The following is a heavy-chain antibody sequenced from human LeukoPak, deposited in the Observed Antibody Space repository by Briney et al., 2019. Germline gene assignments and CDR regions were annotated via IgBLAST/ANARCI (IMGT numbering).Heavy chain of an antibody. Sequence: SETLSLTCAVHDGGSSIGFYWIWIRQSPGKGLEWIGEINHSRTTTYNPSLKSRVTISVDTSKNQFSLKLSSVTAADTAVYYCARGGVGTVTTLYYYYYGMDVWGQGTTVTVSS. CDR1: DGGSSIGFY. CDR2: INHSRTT. J-gene: IGHJ6*02. D-gene: IGHD4-17*01. V-gene: IGHV4-34*01. CDR3: ARGGVGTVTTLYYYYYGMDV.